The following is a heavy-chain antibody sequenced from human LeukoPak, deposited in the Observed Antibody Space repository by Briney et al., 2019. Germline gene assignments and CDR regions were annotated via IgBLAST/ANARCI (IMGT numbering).Heavy chain of an antibody. D-gene: IGHD3-22*01. CDR3: ARDRYYYDSSGYLYYFDY. J-gene: IGHJ4*02. CDR1: GFTFSSYA. V-gene: IGHV3-30*04. Sequence: GGSLRLSCVASGFTFSSYAMHWVRQAPGKGLEWVAVISYDGSNKYYADSVKGRFTISRDNSKNTLYLQMNSLRAEDTAVYYCARDRYYYDSSGYLYYFDYWGQGTLVTVSS. CDR2: ISYDGSNK.